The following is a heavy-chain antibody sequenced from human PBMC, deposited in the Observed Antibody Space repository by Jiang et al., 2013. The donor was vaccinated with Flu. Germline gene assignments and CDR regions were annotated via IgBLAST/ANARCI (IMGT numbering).Heavy chain of an antibody. CDR3: ASCITTTSCNNDAFDI. J-gene: IGHJ3*02. D-gene: IGHD2-2*01. Sequence: PGESLKISCKGSGYSFTSYWIGWVRQMPGKGLEWMGIIYPGDSDTRYSPSFQGQVTISADKSISTAYLQWSSLKASDTAMYYCASCITTTSCNNDAFDIWGQGTMVTVSS. CDR1: GYSFTSYW. CDR2: IYPGDSDT. V-gene: IGHV5-51*01.